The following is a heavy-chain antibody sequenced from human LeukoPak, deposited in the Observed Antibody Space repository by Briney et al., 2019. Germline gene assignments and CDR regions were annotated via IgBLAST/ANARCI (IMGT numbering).Heavy chain of an antibody. CDR3: AKDPIGIAVQGNFDY. D-gene: IGHD6-19*01. V-gene: IGHV3-23*01. CDR1: GFTFSSYA. Sequence: PGGPLRLSCAASGFTFSSYAMSWVRQAPGKGLEWVSAISGSGGSTYYADSVKGRFTISRDNSKNTLYLQMNSLRAEDTAVYYCAKDPIGIAVQGNFDYWGQGTLVTVSS. J-gene: IGHJ4*02. CDR2: ISGSGGST.